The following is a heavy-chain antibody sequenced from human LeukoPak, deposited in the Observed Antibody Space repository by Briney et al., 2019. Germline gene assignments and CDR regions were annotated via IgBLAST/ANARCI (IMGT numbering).Heavy chain of an antibody. CDR1: GGSISSYY. Sequence: SETLSLTCTVSGGSISSYYWSWIRQPPGKGLEWIGYIYYSGSTNYNPSLKSRVTISVDTSKNQFSLKLSSVTAADTAVYYCARAESSSFRRNYYYYYYMDVWGKGTTVTVSS. J-gene: IGHJ6*03. CDR3: ARAESSSFRRNYYYYYYMDV. V-gene: IGHV4-59*01. D-gene: IGHD6-13*01. CDR2: IYYSGST.